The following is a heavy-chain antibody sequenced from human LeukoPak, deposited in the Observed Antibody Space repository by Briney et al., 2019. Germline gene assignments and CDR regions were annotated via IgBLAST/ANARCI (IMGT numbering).Heavy chain of an antibody. Sequence: GGSLRLSCAASGFTFSSYAMHWVRQAPGKGLEWVAVISYDGSNKYYADSVKGRFIISRDNSKNTLYLQMNSLRAEDTAVYYCARVVGLRGYYMDVWGKGTTVTVSS. CDR2: ISYDGSNK. CDR3: ARVVGLRGYYMDV. J-gene: IGHJ6*03. V-gene: IGHV3-30*04. D-gene: IGHD1-26*01. CDR1: GFTFSSYA.